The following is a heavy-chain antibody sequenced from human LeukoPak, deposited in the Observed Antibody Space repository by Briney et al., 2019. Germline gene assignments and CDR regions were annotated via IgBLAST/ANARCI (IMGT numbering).Heavy chain of an antibody. CDR1: GGSINNYY. V-gene: IGHV4-59*12. CDR2: IFYDGST. J-gene: IGHJ4*02. CDR3: ARDTYYYGSGTYYFNY. Sequence: PSETLSLTCIVSGGSINNYYWSWIRQPPGKGLEWIGFIFYDGSTNYNPSLLSRLTLSVDTSKNRLSLKLSSVTAADTAVYYCARDTYYYGSGTYYFNYWGQGTLVTVSS. D-gene: IGHD3-10*01.